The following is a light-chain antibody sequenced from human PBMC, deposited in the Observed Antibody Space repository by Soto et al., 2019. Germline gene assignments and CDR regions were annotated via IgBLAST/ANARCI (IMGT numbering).Light chain of an antibody. CDR1: QTVHSN. J-gene: IGKJ3*01. CDR2: YAS. Sequence: EVVMTQSPATLSVSPGERVTPSCRASQTVHSNLAWYQQRPGQAPSLLISYASTRATGIPARFSGSGSGTEFTLTISSLQSEDSGVYYCQHYSNWPPTFGPGTKVEIK. CDR3: QHYSNWPPT. V-gene: IGKV3-15*01.